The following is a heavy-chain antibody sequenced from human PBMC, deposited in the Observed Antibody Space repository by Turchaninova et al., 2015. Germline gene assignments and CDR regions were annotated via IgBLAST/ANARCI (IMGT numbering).Heavy chain of an antibody. J-gene: IGHJ3*01. D-gene: IGHD6-13*01. CDR1: GFSPTTVGVG. CDR2: IYWDDDR. CDR3: TRSVTAAPVLGAFDV. V-gene: IGHV2-5*05. Sequence: QITLKESGPTLVKPPQTLTLTCPFSGFSPTTVGVGVGWTRPPPGRTLECLALIYWDDDRRYGPSLKSRLTITKDTSKNQVVLTMTNMDPVDTATYFCTRSVTAAPVLGAFDVWGQGTMVTVSS.